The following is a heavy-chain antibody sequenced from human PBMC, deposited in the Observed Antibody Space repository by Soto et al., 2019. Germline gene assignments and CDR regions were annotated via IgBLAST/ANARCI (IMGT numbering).Heavy chain of an antibody. CDR1: GGSISSSSYY. Sequence: PSETLSLTCTVSGGSISSSSYYWGWIRQPPGKGLEWIGSIYYSGSTYYNPSLKSRVTISVDTSKNQFSLKLSSVTAADTAVYYCARLGGFGESHDYWGQGTLVTVS. V-gene: IGHV4-39*01. CDR3: ARLGGFGESHDY. CDR2: IYYSGST. D-gene: IGHD3-10*01. J-gene: IGHJ4*02.